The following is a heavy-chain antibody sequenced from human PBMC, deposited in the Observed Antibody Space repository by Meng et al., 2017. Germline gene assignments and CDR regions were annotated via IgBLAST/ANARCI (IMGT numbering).Heavy chain of an antibody. CDR2: INPNSGGT. CDR3: ARYYYDSSGYYFSAFDS. D-gene: IGHD3-22*01. V-gene: IGHV1-2*02. J-gene: IGHJ3*02. Sequence: ASVNVSCKACVYTFPGYYMHWVRQARGQGLEWMGGINPNSGGTNYAQTFQGRVTMTRDTSISTAYMELSRLRSEDTAVYYCARYYYDSSGYYFSAFDSWGQGTMVTVSS. CDR1: VYTFPGYY.